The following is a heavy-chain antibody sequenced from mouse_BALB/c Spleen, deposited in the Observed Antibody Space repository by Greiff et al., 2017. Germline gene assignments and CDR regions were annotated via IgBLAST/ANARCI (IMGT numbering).Heavy chain of an antibody. D-gene: IGHD2-1*01. CDR3: ARVYGNYENAMDY. J-gene: IGHJ4*01. V-gene: IGHV5-4*02. CDR1: GFTFSDYY. CDR2: ISDGGSYT. Sequence: EVQVVESGGGLVKPGGSLKLSCAASGFTFSDYYMYWVRQTPEKRLEWVATISDGGSYTYYPDSVKGRFTISRDNAKNNLYLQMSSLKSEDTAMYYCARVYGNYENAMDYWGQGTSVTVSS.